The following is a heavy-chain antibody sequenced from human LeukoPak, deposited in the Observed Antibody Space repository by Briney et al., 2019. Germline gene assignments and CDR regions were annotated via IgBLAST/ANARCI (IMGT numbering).Heavy chain of an antibody. D-gene: IGHD6-13*01. J-gene: IGHJ4*02. V-gene: IGHV1-8*01. CDR1: GYTFTSSD. CDR2: INPKSGRT. CDR3: ARGRSGLAAAGTYDF. Sequence: GASVKVSCKASGYTFTSSDINWVRQATGQGLAWMGWINPKSGRTDYAKKFHDRVSMTMYTSIRTAYMDVSSQRLRDTAGYLFARGRSGLAAAGTYDFWGQGTLITVSS.